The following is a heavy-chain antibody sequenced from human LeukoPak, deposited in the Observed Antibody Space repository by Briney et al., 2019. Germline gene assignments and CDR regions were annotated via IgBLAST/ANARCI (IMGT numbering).Heavy chain of an antibody. D-gene: IGHD5-12*01. CDR2: IYVTGST. V-gene: IGHV4-4*07. J-gene: IGHJ4*02. Sequence: SEALSLTCTVSGDSISSYYWSWTRQPAGKGLECIGRIYVTGSTNYNPSLKSRVTMSVDTSKNQFSLKLSSVTAADTAVYYCAGDSGYDFTWGQGTLVTVSS. CDR3: AGDSGYDFT. CDR1: GDSISSYY.